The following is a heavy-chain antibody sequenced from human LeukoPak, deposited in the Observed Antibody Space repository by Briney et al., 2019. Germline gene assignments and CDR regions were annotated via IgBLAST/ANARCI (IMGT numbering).Heavy chain of an antibody. CDR3: ARAPRHYDILTGYSQSGYFDY. Sequence: PGGSLRLSCAASGFIFSDYYMSWIRQAPGKGLEWVSYISSGGSSIYYADSVKGRFTISRDNSKNTLYLQMNSLRAEDTAVYYCARAPRHYDILTGYSQSGYFDYWGQGTLVTVSS. V-gene: IGHV3-11*01. CDR2: ISSGGSSI. D-gene: IGHD3-9*01. J-gene: IGHJ4*02. CDR1: GFIFSDYY.